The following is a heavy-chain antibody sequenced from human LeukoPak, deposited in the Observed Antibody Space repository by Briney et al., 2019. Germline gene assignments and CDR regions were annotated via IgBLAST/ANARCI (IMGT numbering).Heavy chain of an antibody. CDR2: ISAYNGNT. CDR1: GYTFTSYG. D-gene: IGHD3-10*01. CDR3: ASITMVRGVIWGQFDY. V-gene: IGHV1-18*01. J-gene: IGHJ4*02. Sequence: ASVKVSCKASGYTFTSYGISWVRQAPGQGLEWMGWISAYNGNTNYAQKLQGRVTMTTATSTSTAYMELRSLRSDDTAVYYCASITMVRGVIWGQFDYWGQGTLVTVSS.